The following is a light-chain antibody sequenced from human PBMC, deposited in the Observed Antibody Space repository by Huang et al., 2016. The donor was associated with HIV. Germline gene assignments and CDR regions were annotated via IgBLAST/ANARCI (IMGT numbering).Light chain of an antibody. V-gene: IGKV3-20*01. Sequence: EALLTQSPDNLFLSPGERATLSCRASQIIRSAFVDWYQQKPGQAPRLLINGASNRATGIPDRFSGSGSGTDFTLIISRLEPEDFEVYYCQQYGYSPLFTFGPGTKVDIK. CDR2: GAS. J-gene: IGKJ3*01. CDR3: QQYGYSPLFT. CDR1: QIIRSAF.